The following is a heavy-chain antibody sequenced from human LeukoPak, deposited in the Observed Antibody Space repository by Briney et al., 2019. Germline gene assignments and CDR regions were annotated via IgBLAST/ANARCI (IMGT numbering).Heavy chain of an antibody. V-gene: IGHV4-4*07. J-gene: IGHJ4*02. CDR1: GGSISSYY. CDR2: IYTSGST. D-gene: IGHD2-2*01. Sequence: SETLSLTCTVSGGSISSYYWSWLRQPAGKGLEWIGRIYTSGSTNYKPSPKSRVTMSVDTSKNQFSLKLSSVTAADTAVYYCARDCSSTSCYRAFDYWGQGTLVTVSS. CDR3: ARDCSSTSCYRAFDY.